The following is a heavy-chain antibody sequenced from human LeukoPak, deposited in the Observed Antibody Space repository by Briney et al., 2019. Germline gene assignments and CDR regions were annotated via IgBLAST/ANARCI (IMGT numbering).Heavy chain of an antibody. CDR3: ARGYYGSGSDIAFDP. V-gene: IGHV1-18*01. CDR1: GYTFTNYG. Sequence: ASVKVSCKASGYTFTNYGISWVRQAPGQGLEWMGWISAYNGNTNYAQKLQGRVTMTTDTSTSTAYMELRSLRSEDTAVYYCARGYYGSGSDIAFDPWGQGTLVTVSS. CDR2: ISAYNGNT. D-gene: IGHD3-10*01. J-gene: IGHJ5*02.